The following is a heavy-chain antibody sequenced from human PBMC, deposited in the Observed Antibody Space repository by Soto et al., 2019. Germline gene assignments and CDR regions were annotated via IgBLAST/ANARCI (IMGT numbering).Heavy chain of an antibody. CDR1: GFTVSSNY. CDR3: ARYSSGRAFDI. J-gene: IGHJ3*02. Sequence: ESGGGLVQPGGSLRLSCAASGFTVSSNYMSWVRQAPGKGLEWVSVIYSGGSTYYADSVKGRFTISRDNSKNTLYLQMNSLRAEDTAVYYCARYSSGRAFDIWGQGTMVTVSS. V-gene: IGHV3-66*01. D-gene: IGHD6-6*01. CDR2: IYSGGST.